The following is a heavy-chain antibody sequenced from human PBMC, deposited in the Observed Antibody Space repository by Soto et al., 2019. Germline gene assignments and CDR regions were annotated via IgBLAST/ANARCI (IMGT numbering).Heavy chain of an antibody. CDR1: GGTFSSYA. CDR2: INPIFGTA. CDR3: ARSITGTTGWYFDL. V-gene: IGHV1-69*12. Sequence: QVQLVQSGAEVKKPGSSVKVSCKASGGTFSSYAISWVRQAPGQGLEWMGGINPIFGTANYAQKFQGRVTITADESTSTAYMEPSSLRSADTAVYYSARSITGTTGWYFDLWGRGTLVTVSS. D-gene: IGHD1-7*01. J-gene: IGHJ2*01.